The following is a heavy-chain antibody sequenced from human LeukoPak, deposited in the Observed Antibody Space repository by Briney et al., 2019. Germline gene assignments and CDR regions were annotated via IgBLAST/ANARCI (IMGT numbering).Heavy chain of an antibody. D-gene: IGHD1-14*01. CDR2: IKEDGSEK. V-gene: IGHV3-7*01. CDR3: ARHGNDNLEC. CDR1: GFTFSRYW. Sequence: GGSLRLSCATSGFTFSRYWMSWVRQAPGKGLEWVANIKEDGSEKFYGDSVKGRFTISRDNAKNSLYLQMNSLRAEDTALYYCARHGNDNLECWGQGTLVTVSS. J-gene: IGHJ4*02.